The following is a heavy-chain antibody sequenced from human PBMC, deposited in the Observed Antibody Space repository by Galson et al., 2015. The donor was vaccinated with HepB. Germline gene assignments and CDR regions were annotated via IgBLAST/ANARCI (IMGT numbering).Heavy chain of an antibody. CDR1: GFTFNNCG. CDR2: ISYDGNSK. V-gene: IGHV3-30*18. D-gene: IGHD2-2*01. J-gene: IGHJ4*02. Sequence: SLRLSCAASGFTFNNCGMHWVRQAPGKGLEWVAVISYDGNSKYYEDSVKGRFTISRDNSKNTLYLQMYSLRVEDTAIYYCAKDRYLVTEPAADIDYWGQGTLVTVSS. CDR3: AKDRYLVTEPAADIDY.